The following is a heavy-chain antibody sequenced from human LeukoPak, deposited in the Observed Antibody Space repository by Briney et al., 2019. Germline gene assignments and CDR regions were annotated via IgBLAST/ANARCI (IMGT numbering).Heavy chain of an antibody. CDR3: ARAPGYQLLFWFDP. V-gene: IGHV1-69*05. D-gene: IGHD2-2*01. CDR1: GGTFSSYA. J-gene: IGHJ5*02. Sequence: SVKVSCKASGGTFSSYAISWVRQVPGQGLEWMGGITPIFGTANYAQKFQGRVTMTRDMSTSTVYMELRSLRSEDTAVYYCARAPGYQLLFWFDPWGQGTLVTVSS. CDR2: ITPIFGTA.